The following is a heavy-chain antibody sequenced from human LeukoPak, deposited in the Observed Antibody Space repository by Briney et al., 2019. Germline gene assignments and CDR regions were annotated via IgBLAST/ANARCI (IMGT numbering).Heavy chain of an antibody. Sequence: GGSLRLSCAASGFTFSSYAMSWVRQAPGKGLEWVSAISGSGGSTYYADSVKGRFTISRDNAKNSLYLHMNSLRAEDTAVYYCARGPGSYLHFDYWGQGTLVTVSS. CDR2: ISGSGGST. CDR3: ARGPGSYLHFDY. CDR1: GFTFSSYA. J-gene: IGHJ4*02. V-gene: IGHV3-23*01. D-gene: IGHD1-26*01.